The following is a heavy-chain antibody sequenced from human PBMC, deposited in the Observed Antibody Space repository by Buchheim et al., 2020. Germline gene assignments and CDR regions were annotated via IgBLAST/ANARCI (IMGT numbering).Heavy chain of an antibody. CDR1: GFTFTTYY. CDR2: IKQDGSEK. V-gene: IGHV3-7*01. Sequence: EVELVESGGGLVQPGGSLRLSCVASGFTFTTYYMSWVRQAPGKGLEWVANIKQDGSEKYYVDSVKGRFSISRDNAKNSLYLQMDSLRAEDTAIYYCARGRGMGGWDPLGQGTL. CDR3: ARGRGMGGWDP. J-gene: IGHJ5*02. D-gene: IGHD6-19*01.